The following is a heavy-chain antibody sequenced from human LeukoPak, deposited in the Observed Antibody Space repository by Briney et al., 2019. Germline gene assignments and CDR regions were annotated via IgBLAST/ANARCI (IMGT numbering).Heavy chain of an antibody. D-gene: IGHD3-9*01. V-gene: IGHV1-18*01. CDR3: ARDSYYDILTGYYPDY. Sequence: ASVKVSCKASGYTFTTYGISWVRQAPGQGLEWMGWVSGNNGNTNYAQKLQGRVTMTTDTSTNTAYMELRSLRSDDTAVYYCARDSYYDILTGYYPDYWGQGTLVTVSS. J-gene: IGHJ4*02. CDR2: VSGNNGNT. CDR1: GYTFTTYG.